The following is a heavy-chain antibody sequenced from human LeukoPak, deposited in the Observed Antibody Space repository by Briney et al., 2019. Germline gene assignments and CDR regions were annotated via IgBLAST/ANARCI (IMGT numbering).Heavy chain of an antibody. CDR1: GFTVSSNY. J-gene: IGHJ4*02. V-gene: IGHV3-53*01. CDR3: VLGYCSGVSCYHDY. Sequence: GGSLRLXCAASGFTVSSNYLSWVRQAPGKGLEWVSTIYSDGSTYYANSVKGRFTISRDNSKNTLYLQMNSLRAEDTAVYYCVLGYCSGVSCYHDYWGQGTLVTVSS. CDR2: IYSDGST. D-gene: IGHD2-15*01.